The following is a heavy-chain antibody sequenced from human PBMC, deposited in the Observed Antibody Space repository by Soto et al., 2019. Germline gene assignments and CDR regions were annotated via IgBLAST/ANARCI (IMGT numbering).Heavy chain of an antibody. CDR3: ARGHLYSYGYGWFDP. V-gene: IGHV4-31*03. J-gene: IGHJ5*02. CDR2: IYYSGST. CDR1: GGSISSGGYY. Sequence: PSETLSLTCTVSGGSISSGGYYWSWIRQHPGKGLEWIGYIYYSGSTYYNPSLKSRVTISVDTSKNQFSLKLSSVTAADTAVYYCARGHLYSYGYGWFDPWGQGTLVTVSS. D-gene: IGHD5-18*01.